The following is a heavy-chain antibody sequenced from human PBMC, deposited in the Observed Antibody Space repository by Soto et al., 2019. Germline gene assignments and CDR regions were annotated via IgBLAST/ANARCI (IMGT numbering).Heavy chain of an antibody. D-gene: IGHD6-19*01. Sequence: ASVKVSCKASGFTFTSSAMQWVRQARGQRLEWIGWIVVDSGNTNYAQKLQERVTMTTDTSTSTAYMELRSLRSDDTAVYYCARDAIAVAGEDDYWGQGTLVTVSS. CDR1: GFTFTSSA. CDR3: ARDAIAVAGEDDY. J-gene: IGHJ4*02. V-gene: IGHV1-58*02. CDR2: IVVDSGNT.